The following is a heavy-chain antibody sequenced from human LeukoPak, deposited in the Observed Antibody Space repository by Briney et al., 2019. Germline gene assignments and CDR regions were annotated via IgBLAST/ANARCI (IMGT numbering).Heavy chain of an antibody. CDR3: ARESHVAREDY. J-gene: IGHJ4*02. V-gene: IGHV1-18*01. D-gene: IGHD4/OR15-4a*01. CDR2: ISANDGNT. CDR1: GYTFTSYG. Sequence: ASVKVSCKASGYTFTSYGISWVRQAPGQGLEWMGWISANDGNTDYPQKLQGRVTMTTDTSTSTAYMELRSLRSDDTAVYYCARESHVAREDYWGQGTLVTVSS.